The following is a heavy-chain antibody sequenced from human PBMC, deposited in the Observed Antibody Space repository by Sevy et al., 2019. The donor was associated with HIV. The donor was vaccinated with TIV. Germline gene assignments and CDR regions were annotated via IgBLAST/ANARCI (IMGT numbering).Heavy chain of an antibody. CDR3: ARYDILAGRSDVFDI. CDR2: IHYRGRA. CDR1: GGSISSHY. Sequence: SETLSLTCTVSGGSISSHYWSWVRQPPGKRLEWIGHIHYRGRANYNPSLKNRVTISVDTSKSHYSLRLSSVTAADTAVYYCARYDILAGRSDVFDIWGQGTMVTVSS. V-gene: IGHV4-59*11. J-gene: IGHJ3*02. D-gene: IGHD3-9*01.